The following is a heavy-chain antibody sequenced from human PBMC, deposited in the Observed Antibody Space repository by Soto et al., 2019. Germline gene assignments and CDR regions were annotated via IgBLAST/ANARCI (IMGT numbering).Heavy chain of an antibody. CDR3: ARGGPAYCGGDCYYYYYYGMDV. CDR1: GFTFSSYA. V-gene: IGHV3-30-3*01. CDR2: ISYDGSNK. D-gene: IGHD2-21*02. Sequence: GGSLRLSCAASGFTFSSYAMHWVRQAPGKGLEWVAVISYDGSNKYYADSVKGRFTISRDNSKNTLYLQMNSLRAEDTAVYYCARGGPAYCGGDCYYYYYYGMDVWGQGTTVTVSS. J-gene: IGHJ6*02.